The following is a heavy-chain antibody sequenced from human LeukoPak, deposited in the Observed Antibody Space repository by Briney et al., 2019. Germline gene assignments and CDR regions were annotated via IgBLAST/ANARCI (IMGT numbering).Heavy chain of an antibody. D-gene: IGHD3-10*01. CDR3: AKDRGEDWFDL. CDR1: GFTFSSYG. CDR2: ISGSGGTT. J-gene: IGHJ5*02. Sequence: PGGSLRLSCAASGFTFSSYGMTWVRQAPGKRLEWVSSISGSGGTTYYADSVKGRFTMSRDNSKDTLFLQMNSLRVEDTAVYYCAKDRGEDWFDLWGQGTLVTVSS. V-gene: IGHV3-23*01.